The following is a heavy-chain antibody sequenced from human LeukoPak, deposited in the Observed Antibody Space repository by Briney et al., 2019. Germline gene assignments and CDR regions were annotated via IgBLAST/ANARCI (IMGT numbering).Heavy chain of an antibody. D-gene: IGHD1-26*01. Sequence: PSETLSLTCTVSGGSISSSNYYWGWIRQPPGKGLGWIGSIYYSGSTYYNPSHKSRVTISVDTSKNQFSLSLSSVTAADTSVYHCARHSGIGMAQLYFDYWGQGTLVTVSS. CDR2: IYYSGST. J-gene: IGHJ4*02. V-gene: IGHV4-39*01. CDR3: ARHSGIGMAQLYFDY. CDR1: GGSISSSNYY.